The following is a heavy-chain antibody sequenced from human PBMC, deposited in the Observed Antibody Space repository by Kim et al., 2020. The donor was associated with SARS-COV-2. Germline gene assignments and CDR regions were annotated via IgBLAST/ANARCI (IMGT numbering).Heavy chain of an antibody. Sequence: SVKVSCKASGGTFSSYAISWVRQAPGQGLEWMGGIIPIFGTANYAQKFQGRVTITADESTSTAYMELSSLRSEDPAVYYCARSGYSKRGYSMYCYYGMDVWGQGTTVTVSS. CDR3: ARSGYSKRGYSMYCYYGMDV. V-gene: IGHV1-69*13. J-gene: IGHJ6*02. CDR2: IIPIFGTA. D-gene: IGHD6-13*01. CDR1: GGTFSSYA.